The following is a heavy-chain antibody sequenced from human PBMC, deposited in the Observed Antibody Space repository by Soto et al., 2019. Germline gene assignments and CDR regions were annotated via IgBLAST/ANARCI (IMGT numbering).Heavy chain of an antibody. D-gene: IGHD3-3*01. V-gene: IGHV1-18*01. Sequence: ASVKVSCKASGYTFTSYGISWVRQAPGQGLDWMGWISAYNGNTNYAQKLQGRVTMTTDTSTSTAYMELRSLRSDDTALYYCARVAPELKYYDFDDYWGQGTLVTVSS. CDR2: ISAYNGNT. CDR3: ARVAPELKYYDFDDY. J-gene: IGHJ4*02. CDR1: GYTFTSYG.